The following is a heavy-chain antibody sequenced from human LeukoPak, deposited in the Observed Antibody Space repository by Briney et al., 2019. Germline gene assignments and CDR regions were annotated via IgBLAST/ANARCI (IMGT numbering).Heavy chain of an antibody. J-gene: IGHJ6*03. D-gene: IGHD2-15*01. CDR3: ARDHPLCSGGSCYPGGMDV. CDR1: GFTFSSYE. V-gene: IGHV3-48*03. CDR2: ISSSGSTI. Sequence: GGSLRLSCAASGFTFSSYEMNWVRQAPGKGLEWVSYISSSGSTIYYADSVKGRFTISRDNAKNSLYLQMNSLRAEDTAVYYCARDHPLCSGGSCYPGGMDVWGKGTTVTISS.